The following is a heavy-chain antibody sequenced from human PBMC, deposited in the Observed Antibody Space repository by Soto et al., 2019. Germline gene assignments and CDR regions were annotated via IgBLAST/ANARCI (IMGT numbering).Heavy chain of an antibody. CDR3: ARGNGAHDGMDV. D-gene: IGHD1-26*01. CDR2: IYYSGST. CDR1: GGSISSGGYY. J-gene: IGHJ6*02. Sequence: QVQLQESGPGLVKPSQTLSLTCTVSGGSISSGGYYWSWIRQHPGKGLEWIGYIYYSGSTYYNPSLKTRXXIXVXRAKNQFSLKLSSVTAADTAVYYCARGNGAHDGMDVWGQGTTVTVSS. V-gene: IGHV4-31*03.